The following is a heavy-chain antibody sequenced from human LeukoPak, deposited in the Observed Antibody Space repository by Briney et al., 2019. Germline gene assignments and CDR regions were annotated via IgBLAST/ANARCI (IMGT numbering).Heavy chain of an antibody. CDR2: ISSSGSTI. Sequence: GGSLRLSCAASGFTFSDYYMSWIRQAPGKGLEWVSYISSSGSTIYYADSVKGRFTISRDNAKNSLYLQMNSLRAEDTAVYYCARDLLEKYSSSRNAFDIWGQGTMVTVSS. CDR3: ARDLLEKYSSSRNAFDI. D-gene: IGHD6-13*01. V-gene: IGHV3-11*04. CDR1: GFTFSDYY. J-gene: IGHJ3*02.